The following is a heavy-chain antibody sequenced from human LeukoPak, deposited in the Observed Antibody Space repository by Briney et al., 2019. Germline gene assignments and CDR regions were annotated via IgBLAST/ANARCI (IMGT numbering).Heavy chain of an antibody. CDR1: GFKFDAYP. J-gene: IGHJ3*02. CDR3: AKGKINHDGAFDI. D-gene: IGHD1-14*01. V-gene: IGHV3-23*01. CDR2: ISDSGGST. Sequence: GGSLKLSCAASGFKFDAYPMSWVRQAPGKGLEWVSSISDSGGSTHYAESVRGRFSLSRDNFEKTLYLQMNRLRAEDTAVYYCAKGKINHDGAFDIWGQGTKVIVAS.